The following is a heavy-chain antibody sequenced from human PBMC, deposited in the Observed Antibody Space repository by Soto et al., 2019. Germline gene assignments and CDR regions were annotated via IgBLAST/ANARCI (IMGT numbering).Heavy chain of an antibody. J-gene: IGHJ4*02. V-gene: IGHV4-30-2*01. CDR2: IYHSRST. CDR3: ARGPPLGY. Sequence: SETLSVTCAVLGGSISSGGYSWSWIRQPPGKGLECIGYIYHSRSTYYNPSLKSRVTISVDRSKNQFSLKLSSVTAADTAVYYCARGPPLGYWGQGTLVTVSS. CDR1: GGSISSGGYS.